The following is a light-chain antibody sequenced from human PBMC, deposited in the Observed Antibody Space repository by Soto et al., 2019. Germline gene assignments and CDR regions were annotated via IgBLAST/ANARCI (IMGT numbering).Light chain of an antibody. CDR1: QSVSSSY. CDR3: QQYAASRT. CDR2: GAS. Sequence: IVLTQSQGTLSLSPGERATLSCRASQSVSSSYLAWYQQKPGQAPRLLIYGASSRATGIPDRFSGSGSGTDFTLTISRLEPEDFAVYYCQQYAASRTFGQGTKVAIK. J-gene: IGKJ1*01. V-gene: IGKV3-20*01.